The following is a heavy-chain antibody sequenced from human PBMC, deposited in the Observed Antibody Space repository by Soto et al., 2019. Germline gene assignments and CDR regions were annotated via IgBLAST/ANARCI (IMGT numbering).Heavy chain of an antibody. CDR2: IIPIFDTP. CDR3: ATHGATTMARGAMKHYYYVMDV. J-gene: IGHJ6*02. CDR1: GGIFSSFT. V-gene: IGHV1-69*06. Sequence: GASVKVSCKASGGIFSSFTISCVRQAPGQGLEWLGGIIPIFDTPTYAQNFQGRVTITADKSTNTVYMELSSLRSEDTAVYYCATHGATTMARGAMKHYYYVMDVWGQGTTVTVSS. D-gene: IGHD3-10*01.